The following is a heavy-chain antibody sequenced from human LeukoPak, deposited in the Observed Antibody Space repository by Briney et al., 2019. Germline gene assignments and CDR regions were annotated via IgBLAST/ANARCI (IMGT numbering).Heavy chain of an antibody. V-gene: IGHV1-46*01. CDR1: GYTFTSYY. J-gene: IGHJ6*02. Sequence: ASVKVSCKASGYTFTSYYMHWVRQAPGQGLEWMGIINPSGGSTSYAQKFQGRVTMTRDTSTSTVYMELSSLRSEDTAVYYCALSQQPTSGYYYYGMGVWGQGTTVTVSS. D-gene: IGHD6-13*01. CDR2: INPSGGST. CDR3: ALSQQPTSGYYYYGMGV.